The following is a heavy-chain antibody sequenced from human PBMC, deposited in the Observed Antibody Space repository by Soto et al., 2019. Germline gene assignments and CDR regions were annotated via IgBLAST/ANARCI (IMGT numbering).Heavy chain of an antibody. CDR3: GRVRALEIAVRPVDY. D-gene: IGHD3-3*02. CDR1: GFTFTSYA. Sequence: GGSLRLSCVASGFTFTSYAMHWVRQAPGKGLEWVAVISNDGNSKYYADSVQGRFTISRDNSKNTLYLQINSLRVEDTAVYYCGRVRALEIAVRPVDYWGQGTLVTVSS. CDR2: ISNDGNSK. J-gene: IGHJ4*02. V-gene: IGHV3-30-3*01.